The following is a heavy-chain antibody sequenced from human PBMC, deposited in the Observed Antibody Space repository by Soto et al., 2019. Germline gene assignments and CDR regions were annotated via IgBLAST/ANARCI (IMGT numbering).Heavy chain of an antibody. Sequence: SETLSLTCTVSGGSISGGAYYWSWIRQHPGKGLEWIGYIFYTGSTYYNPSLKSRVTISVDTSKNQFSLKLSSVTAADTAVYYCASYYYGSGTPGNWFDPWGQGTLVTVSS. J-gene: IGHJ5*02. CDR2: IFYTGST. CDR3: ASYYYGSGTPGNWFDP. D-gene: IGHD3-10*01. CDR1: GGSISGGAYY. V-gene: IGHV4-30-4*01.